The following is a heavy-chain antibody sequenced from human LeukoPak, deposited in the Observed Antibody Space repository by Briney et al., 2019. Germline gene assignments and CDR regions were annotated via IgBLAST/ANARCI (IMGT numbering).Heavy chain of an antibody. J-gene: IGHJ4*02. CDR2: IYYSGST. CDR3: ARGLYSSGWALFDY. V-gene: IGHV4-59*01. D-gene: IGHD6-19*01. CDR1: GGSISTYY. Sequence: PSETLPLTCTVSGGSISTYYWSWLRQPPGKGLEWIGYIYYSGSTNYSPSLKSRVTISVDTSKNQFSLKLSSVTAADTAVYYCARGLYSSGWALFDYWGQGTLVTVSS.